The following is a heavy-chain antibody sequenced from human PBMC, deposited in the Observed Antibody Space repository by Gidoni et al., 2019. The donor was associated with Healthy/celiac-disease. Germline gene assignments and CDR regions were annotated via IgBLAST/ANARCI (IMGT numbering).Heavy chain of an antibody. V-gene: IGHV3-33*01. J-gene: IGHJ6*03. CDR2: RWYDGSNK. CDR1: GFTFSSCG. D-gene: IGHD3-10*01. CDR3: ARDYIRISPYYYYYMDV. Sequence: QVQLVESGGGVVQPGRSLRLSRAASGFTFSSCGMHWVRQAPGKGLEWVAVRWYDGSNKYYADSVKGRFTISRDNSKNTLYLQMNSLRAEDTAVYYCARDYIRISPYYYYYMDVWGKGTTVTVSS.